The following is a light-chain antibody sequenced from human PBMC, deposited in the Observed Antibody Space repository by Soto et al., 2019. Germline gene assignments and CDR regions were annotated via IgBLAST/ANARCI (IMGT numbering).Light chain of an antibody. CDR1: QNIATF. V-gene: IGKV1-39*01. CDR3: QQSYGNPG. CDR2: ATS. Sequence: DIQMTQSPSSLSASVGDRDTITCRASQNIATFLKWYHHKPGKAPKLLIYATSRLQSGVTSRFSGSGSGTDFTLTITRLQPEDFGSYYCQQSYGNPGFAPGTKVDIK. J-gene: IGKJ3*01.